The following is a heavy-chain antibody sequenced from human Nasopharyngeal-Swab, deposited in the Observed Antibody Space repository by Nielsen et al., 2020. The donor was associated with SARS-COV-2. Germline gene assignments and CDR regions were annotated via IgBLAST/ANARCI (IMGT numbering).Heavy chain of an antibody. J-gene: IGHJ4*02. D-gene: IGHD3-22*01. CDR1: GGTFSSYA. CDR3: ARALEYYYDSSGYYVYGY. V-gene: IGHV1-69*13. Sequence: SVKVSCKASGGTFSSYAISWVRQAPGQGLEWMGGIIPIFGTANYAQKFQGRVTITADESTSTAYMELSSLRSEDTAAYYCARALEYYYDSSGYYVYGYWGQGTLVTVSS. CDR2: IIPIFGTA.